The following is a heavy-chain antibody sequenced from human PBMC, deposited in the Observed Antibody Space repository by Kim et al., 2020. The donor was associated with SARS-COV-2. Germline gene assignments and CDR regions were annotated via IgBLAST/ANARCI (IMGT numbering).Heavy chain of an antibody. Sequence: ADSVKGRFTISRDNAKNSLYLQMNSLRAEDTALYYCAKFPDFYGSGSSGDYWGQGTLVTVSS. CDR3: AKFPDFYGSGSSGDY. J-gene: IGHJ4*02. V-gene: IGHV3-9*01. D-gene: IGHD3-10*01.